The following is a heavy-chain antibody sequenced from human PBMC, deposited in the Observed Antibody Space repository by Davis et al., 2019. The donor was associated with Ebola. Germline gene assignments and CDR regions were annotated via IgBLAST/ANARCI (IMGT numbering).Heavy chain of an antibody. Sequence: PGGPLRPSFKGFGYSFTSYWIGWVRQLPGKGLEWMGIIYPGDSDTRYSPSFQGQVTISADKSISTAYLQWSSLKASDTAMYYCAGHQYYYYGMDVWGQGTTVTVSS. V-gene: IGHV5-51*01. J-gene: IGHJ6*02. CDR1: GYSFTSYW. CDR2: IYPGDSDT. CDR3: AGHQYYYYGMDV.